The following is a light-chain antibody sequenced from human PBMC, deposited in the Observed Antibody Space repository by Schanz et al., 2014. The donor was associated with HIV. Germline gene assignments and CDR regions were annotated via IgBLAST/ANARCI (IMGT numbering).Light chain of an antibody. CDR1: SSNIGSNS. CDR3: QSFDSSLNGVV. CDR2: NND. V-gene: IGLV1-44*01. J-gene: IGLJ3*02. Sequence: QSVLTQPPSASGTPGQRVPISCSGRSSNIGSNSVYWYQQLPGTAPKLLIHNNDQRPSGVPDRFSGSKSGTSASLTISGLQSDDEADYFCQSFDSSLNGVVFGGGTKLTVL.